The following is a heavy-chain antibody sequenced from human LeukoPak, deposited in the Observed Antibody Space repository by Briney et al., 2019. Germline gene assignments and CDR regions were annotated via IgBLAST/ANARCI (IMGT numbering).Heavy chain of an antibody. V-gene: IGHV3-74*01. CDR1: GFTFSSYW. J-gene: IGHJ4*02. CDR2: INSDGSST. CDR3: ARGGGIYYIDY. Sequence: PGGSLRLSCAASGFTFSSYWMHWVRQAPGKGLVWVSRINSDGSSTSYADSVKGRFTISRDNAKNSLHLQMNSLRAEDTAVYYCARGGGIYYIDYWGQGTLVTVSS. D-gene: IGHD1-26*01.